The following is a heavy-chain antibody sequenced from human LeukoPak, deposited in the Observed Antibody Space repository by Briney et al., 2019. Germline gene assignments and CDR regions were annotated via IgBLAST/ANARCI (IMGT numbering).Heavy chain of an antibody. J-gene: IGHJ4*02. CDR3: ARGIVGATTVLDY. V-gene: IGHV3-13*01. CDR2: IGTAGDT. D-gene: IGHD1-26*01. CDR1: GFTFSSYD. Sequence: GGSLRLSCAASGFTFSSYDMHWVRQATGKGLEWVSAIGTAGDTYYPGSVKGRFTISRENAKNSLYLQMNSLRAEDTAVYYCARGIVGATTVLDYWGREPWSPPPQ.